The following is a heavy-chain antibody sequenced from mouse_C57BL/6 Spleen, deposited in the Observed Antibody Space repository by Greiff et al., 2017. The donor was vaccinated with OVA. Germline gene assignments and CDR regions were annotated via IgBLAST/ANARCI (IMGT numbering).Heavy chain of an antibody. CDR1: SYTFTGYW. V-gene: IGHV1-9*01. CDR3: ARRGAYSNSWYFDV. CDR2: ILPGSGST. J-gene: IGHJ1*03. Sequence: VQLQQSGAELMKPGASVKLSCKATSYTFTGYWIEWVKQRPGNGLEWIGEILPGSGSTNNNDKFKGKATFTADTSSTTAYMQLSSLTTEYSAIYYCARRGAYSNSWYFDVWGTGTTVTVSS. D-gene: IGHD2-5*01.